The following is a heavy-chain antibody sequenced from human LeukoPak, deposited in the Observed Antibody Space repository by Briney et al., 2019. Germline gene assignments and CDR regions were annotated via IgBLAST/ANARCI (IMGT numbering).Heavy chain of an antibody. J-gene: IGHJ4*02. CDR3: TRHTGYISGQYSNYEDS. CDR2: IYYTGST. D-gene: IGHD4-11*01. Sequence: SETLSLTCTLSGGSITNTKYYWGWIRQPPGKGLEWTGSIYYTGSTYYNPSLKSRVTISVDTSKIQFPLKLRSVTAADTALYYCTRHTGYISGQYSNYEDSWGQGTLVTVSS. CDR1: GGSITNTKYY. V-gene: IGHV4-39*01.